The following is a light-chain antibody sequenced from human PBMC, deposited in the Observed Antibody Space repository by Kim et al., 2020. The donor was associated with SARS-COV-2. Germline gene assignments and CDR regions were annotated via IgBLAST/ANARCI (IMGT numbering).Light chain of an antibody. J-gene: IGLJ1*01. Sequence: QSALTQPASVSGSPGQSITISCTGTTSDIGYYNLVSWYQQHPGKAPKLIIYEVSSRPSGVPDRFSASKSGNRASLTISGLQAEDEADYHCSSYRTDSTRVFGTGTKVTVL. CDR1: TSDIGYYNL. V-gene: IGLV2-14*01. CDR2: EVS. CDR3: SSYRTDSTRV.